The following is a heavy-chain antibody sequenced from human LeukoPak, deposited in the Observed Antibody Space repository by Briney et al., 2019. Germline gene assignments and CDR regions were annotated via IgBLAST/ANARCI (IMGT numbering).Heavy chain of an antibody. CDR3: ARRGGKNYGDYVVYDKYMDV. V-gene: IGHV3-30*04. CDR2: ISYDESDK. CDR1: GFTFNIYA. Sequence: GGSLRLSCAASGFTFNIYAMHWVRQAPGKGLEWVAVISYDESDKYYADSVKGRFTISRDNSKNTLYLQMNSLRAEDTAVYYCARRGGKNYGDYVVYDKYMDVWGTGTTVTVSS. J-gene: IGHJ6*03. D-gene: IGHD4-17*01.